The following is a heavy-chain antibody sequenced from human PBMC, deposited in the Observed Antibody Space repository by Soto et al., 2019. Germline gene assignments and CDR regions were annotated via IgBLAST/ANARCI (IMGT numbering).Heavy chain of an antibody. D-gene: IGHD6-19*01. J-gene: IGHJ4*02. CDR3: AKDRVYVGAVAVEIDY. Sequence: GAVKRNCVASGFTFSSYAMSWVRQAPGKGLEWVSAISGSGGSTHYADSVKGRFTISRDNSKNTLYLQMNSLRAEDTAVYYCAKDRVYVGAVAVEIDYWGQGTLVTVSS. V-gene: IGHV3-23*01. CDR1: GFTFSSYA. CDR2: ISGSGGST.